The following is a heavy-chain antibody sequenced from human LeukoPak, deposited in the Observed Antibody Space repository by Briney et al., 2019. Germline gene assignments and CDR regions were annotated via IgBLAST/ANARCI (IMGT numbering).Heavy chain of an antibody. CDR1: GFTFSSYA. V-gene: IGHV3-30-3*01. CDR2: ISYDGSNK. CDR3: AKDDSSGYYEAFDI. J-gene: IGHJ3*02. D-gene: IGHD3-22*01. Sequence: GGSLRLSCAASGFTFSSYAMHWVRQAPGKGLEWVAVISYDGSNKYYADSVKGRFTISRDNSKNTLYLQMNSLRAEDTAVYYCAKDDSSGYYEAFDIWGQGTMVTVSS.